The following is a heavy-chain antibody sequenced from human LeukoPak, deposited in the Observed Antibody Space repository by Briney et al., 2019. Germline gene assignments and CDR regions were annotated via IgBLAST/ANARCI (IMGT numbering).Heavy chain of an antibody. J-gene: IGHJ3*02. V-gene: IGHV3-23*01. CDR3: AKTGRKPPTRQLWSSWGAFDI. D-gene: IGHD5-18*01. CDR1: GFTFSSYA. Sequence: GGSLRLSCAASGFTFSSYAMSWVRQAPGKGLEWVSAISGSGGSTYYADSVKGRFTISRDNSKNTLYLQMNSLRAEDTAVYYCAKTGRKPPTRQLWSSWGAFDIWGQGTMVTVSS. CDR2: ISGSGGST.